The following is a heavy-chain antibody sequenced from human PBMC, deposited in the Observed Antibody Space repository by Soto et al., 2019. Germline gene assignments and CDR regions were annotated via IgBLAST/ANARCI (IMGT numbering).Heavy chain of an antibody. Sequence: PGGSLRLSCAASGFTFSSYEMNWVRQAPGKGLEWLSYISSSGSTIYYADSVKGRFTISRDNAKNSLYLQMNSLRAEDTAVYYCAREGTVGIPRYYFDYWGQETLVTVSS. J-gene: IGHJ4*02. CDR3: AREGTVGIPRYYFDY. D-gene: IGHD7-27*01. V-gene: IGHV3-48*03. CDR2: ISSSGSTI. CDR1: GFTFSSYE.